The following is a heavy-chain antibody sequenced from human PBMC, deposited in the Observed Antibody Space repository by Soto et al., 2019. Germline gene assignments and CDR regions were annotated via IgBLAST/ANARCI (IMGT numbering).Heavy chain of an antibody. D-gene: IGHD3-10*01. CDR1: GYTFTSYY. J-gene: IGHJ4*02. CDR3: ARDVTMVRGVICYFDY. V-gene: IGHV1-46*01. CDR2: INPSGGST. Sequence: ASVKVSCKASGYTFTSYYMHWVRQAPGQGLEWMGIINPSGGSTSYAQKFQGRVTMTRDTSTSTVYMELSSLRSEDTAVYYCARDVTMVRGVICYFDYWGQGTLVTVSS.